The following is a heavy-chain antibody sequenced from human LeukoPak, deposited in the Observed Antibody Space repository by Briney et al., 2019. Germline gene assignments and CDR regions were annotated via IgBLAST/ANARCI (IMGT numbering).Heavy chain of an antibody. J-gene: IGHJ4*02. CDR2: ISGSGGST. V-gene: IGHV3-23*01. CDR3: AKSGEYDFWSGYVDY. CDR1: LFTLSSYA. Sequence: PGGSLRLSFPSTLFTLSSYAMSWVRQAPWKGLEWVSVISGSGGSTYYAESVKGRFTISRDNSKNKLYLQMNSLRAEDTAVYYCAKSGEYDFWSGYVDYWGQGTLVTVSS. D-gene: IGHD3-3*01.